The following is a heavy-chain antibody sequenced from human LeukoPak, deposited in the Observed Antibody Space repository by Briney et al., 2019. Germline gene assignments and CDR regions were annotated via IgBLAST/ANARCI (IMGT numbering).Heavy chain of an antibody. Sequence: ASVKVSCKASGYTFTNYALHWVRQAPGQRLEWMGWINAGDSDTKYSQTFQDRLTITRDTSASTAYMELSSLRSEDTAVYYCARPNSGYHNWGQGTLVTVSS. V-gene: IGHV1-3*01. D-gene: IGHD5-12*01. J-gene: IGHJ4*02. CDR3: ARPNSGYHN. CDR1: GYTFTNYA. CDR2: INAGDSDT.